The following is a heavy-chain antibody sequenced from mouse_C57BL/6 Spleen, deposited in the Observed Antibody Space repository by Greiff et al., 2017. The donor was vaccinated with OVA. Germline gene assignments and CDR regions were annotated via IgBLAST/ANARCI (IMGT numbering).Heavy chain of an antibody. D-gene: IGHD2-2*01. CDR2: INPGSGGT. CDR3: ATGGLPYFDY. CDR1: GYAFTNYL. Sequence: VQLQQSGAELVRPGTSVKVSCKASGYAFTNYLIEWVKQRPGQGLEWIGVINPGSGGTNYNEKFKGKATLTADKSSSTAYMQLSSLTSEDSAVYFCATGGLPYFDYWGQGTTLTVSS. V-gene: IGHV1-54*01. J-gene: IGHJ2*01.